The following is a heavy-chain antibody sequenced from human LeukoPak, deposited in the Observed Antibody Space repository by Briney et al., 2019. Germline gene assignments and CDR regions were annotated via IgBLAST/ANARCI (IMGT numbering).Heavy chain of an antibody. CDR1: GFTFSSYW. V-gene: IGHV3-74*01. J-gene: IGHJ4*02. CDR2: SNTDGSNT. Sequence: GGSLRLSCAASGFTFSSYWMHWVRQVPGKGLVWVSRSNTDGSNTAYADSVRGRFTISRDNGKNTLFLQVNSLRAEDAAVYYCVRGNDYGGPHYWGQGTLVTVSS. D-gene: IGHD4-23*01. CDR3: VRGNDYGGPHY.